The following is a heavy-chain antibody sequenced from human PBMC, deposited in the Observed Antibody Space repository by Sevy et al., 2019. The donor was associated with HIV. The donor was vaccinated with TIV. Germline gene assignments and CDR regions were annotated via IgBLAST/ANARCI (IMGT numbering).Heavy chain of an antibody. CDR2: IFYSGST. CDR1: GGSISSGDYY. Sequence: SETLSLTCTVSGGSISSGDYYWSWIRQPPGKGLEWIGYIFYSGSTYFNPSLKSRVTISLDTSKSQFSLRLSSLTAADTAVFYWARQRASSGYFYFDSWGQGTLVTVSS. J-gene: IGHJ4*02. V-gene: IGHV4-30-4*01. D-gene: IGHD3-22*01. CDR3: ARQRASSGYFYFDS.